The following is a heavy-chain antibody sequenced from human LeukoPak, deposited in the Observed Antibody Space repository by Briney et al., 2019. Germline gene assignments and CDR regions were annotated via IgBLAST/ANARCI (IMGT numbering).Heavy chain of an antibody. Sequence: PSETLSLTCAVYGGSFSGYYWSWIRQPPGKGLEWIGEINHSGSTNYNPSLRSRVTISEDTSKNQFSLKLSSVTAADTAVYYCARGHYYDSSGYGRDWGQGTLVTVSS. V-gene: IGHV4-34*01. J-gene: IGHJ4*02. CDR3: ARGHYYDSSGYGRD. CDR2: INHSGST. D-gene: IGHD3-22*01. CDR1: GGSFSGYY.